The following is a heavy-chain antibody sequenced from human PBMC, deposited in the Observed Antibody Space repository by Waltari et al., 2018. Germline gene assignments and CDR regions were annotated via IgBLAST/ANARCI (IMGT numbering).Heavy chain of an antibody. CDR1: GFTFSTAW. V-gene: IGHV3-15*05. J-gene: IGHJ5*02. CDR2: TKSKTDGGTT. Sequence: EVQLVESGGGLVKPGGSLRLSCAASGFTFSTAWMSWVRQDPGKGLEWVGSTKSKTDGGTTDHAAPVKGRFTISRDDSKNTLYLQMNSLKTEDTAVYYCVTALVGSGYHWGQGTLVTVSS. CDR3: VTALVGSGYH. D-gene: IGHD3-22*01.